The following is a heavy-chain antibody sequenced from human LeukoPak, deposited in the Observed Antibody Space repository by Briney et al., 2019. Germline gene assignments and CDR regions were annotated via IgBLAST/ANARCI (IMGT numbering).Heavy chain of an antibody. CDR1: GFTFSSYS. J-gene: IGHJ3*02. D-gene: IGHD6-13*01. V-gene: IGHV3-21*01. Sequence: GGSLRLSCAASGFTFSSYSMNWVRQAPGKGLGWVSSISSSSSYIYYADSVKGRFTISRDNAKNSLYLQMNSLRAEDTAVYYCARTIAAAGTTAFDIWGQGTMVTVSS. CDR2: ISSSSSYI. CDR3: ARTIAAAGTTAFDI.